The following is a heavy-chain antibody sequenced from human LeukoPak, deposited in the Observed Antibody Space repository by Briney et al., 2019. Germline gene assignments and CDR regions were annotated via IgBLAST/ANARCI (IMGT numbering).Heavy chain of an antibody. CDR3: ARYDSSGLDC. J-gene: IGHJ4*02. CDR1: GGSISGYY. D-gene: IGHD3-22*01. V-gene: IGHV4-4*07. Sequence: SETLSLTCTVSGGSISGYYWTWLRQPAGKGLEWIGRFYPGGSTDYNPSLKSRVTMTVDTSKNQFSLKLGSVTAADTAIYYCARYDSSGLDCWGQGTLVTVSS. CDR2: FYPGGST.